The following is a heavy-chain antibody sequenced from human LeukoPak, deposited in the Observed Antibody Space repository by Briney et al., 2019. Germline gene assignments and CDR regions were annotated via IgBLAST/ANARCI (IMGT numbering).Heavy chain of an antibody. Sequence: PSETLSLTCTVPGGSITSYYSSWIRHPPGRGLEWGGYIYYRVGPNYNPSLKSRVTISVDTSKHQFSLKLSSVTAADTAVYYCALSRFLWFGDPHEVWAKGTTVTISS. J-gene: IGHJ6*04. CDR2: IYYRVGP. V-gene: IGHV4-59*01. CDR3: ALSRFLWFGDPHEV. D-gene: IGHD3-10*01. CDR1: GGSITSYY.